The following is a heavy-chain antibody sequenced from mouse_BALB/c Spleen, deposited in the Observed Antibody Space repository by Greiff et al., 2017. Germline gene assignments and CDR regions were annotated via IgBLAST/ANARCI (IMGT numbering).Heavy chain of an antibody. V-gene: IGHV3-2*02. J-gene: IGHJ1*01. D-gene: IGHD1-2*01. CDR2: ISYSGST. CDR1: GYSITSDYA. CDR3: ARSGYYGYGWYFDV. Sequence: EVKLVESGPGLVKPSQSLSLTCTVTGYSITSDYAWNWIRQFPGNKLEWMGYISYSGSTSYNPSLKSRISITRDTSKNQFFLQLNSVTTEDTATYYCARSGYYGYGWYFDVWGAGTTVTVSS.